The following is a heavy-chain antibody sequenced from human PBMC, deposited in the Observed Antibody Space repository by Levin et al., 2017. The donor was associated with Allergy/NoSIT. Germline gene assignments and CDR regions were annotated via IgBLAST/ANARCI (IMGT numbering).Heavy chain of an antibody. CDR3: ARFEASGIAAAGTPYYYYGMDV. V-gene: IGHV4-34*01. CDR1: GGSFSGYY. Sequence: SETLSLTCAVYGGSFSGYYWSWIRQPPGKGLEWIGEINHSGSTNYNPSLKSRVTISVDTSKNQFSLKLSSVTAADTAVYYCARFEASGIAAAGTPYYYYGMDVWGQGTTVTVSS. CDR2: INHSGST. J-gene: IGHJ6*02. D-gene: IGHD6-13*01.